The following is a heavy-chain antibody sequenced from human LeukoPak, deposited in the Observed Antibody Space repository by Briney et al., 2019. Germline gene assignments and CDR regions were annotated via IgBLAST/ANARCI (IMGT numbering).Heavy chain of an antibody. V-gene: IGHV1-46*01. CDR1: GYTFTSYY. CDR3: ARDLRYFDWYPGPHFDY. J-gene: IGHJ4*02. Sequence: ASVKVSFKASGYTFTSYYMHWVRQAPGQGLEWMGIINPSGGSTSYAQKFQGRVTMTRDTSTSTVYMELSSLRSEDTAVYYCARDLRYFDWYPGPHFDYWGQGTLVTVSS. D-gene: IGHD3-9*01. CDR2: INPSGGST.